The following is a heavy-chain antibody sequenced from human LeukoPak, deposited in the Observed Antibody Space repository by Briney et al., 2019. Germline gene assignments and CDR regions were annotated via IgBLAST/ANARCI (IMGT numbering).Heavy chain of an antibody. CDR2: FYHGGST. V-gene: IGHV4-34*01. CDR1: GGSFSDYY. CDR3: ATLIAATGTQETNWFDP. D-gene: IGHD6-13*01. J-gene: IGHJ5*02. Sequence: PSETLSLTCAVYGGSFSDYYWSWIRQPPEKGLEWIGEFYHGGSTNYNPSLKSRVIISVDTSKNQFSLKLSSVTAADTAVYYCATLIAATGTQETNWFDPWGQGTLVTVSS.